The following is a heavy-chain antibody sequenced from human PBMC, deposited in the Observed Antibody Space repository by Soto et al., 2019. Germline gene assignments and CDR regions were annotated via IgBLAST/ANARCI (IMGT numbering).Heavy chain of an antibody. J-gene: IGHJ6*02. CDR3: ARALSPYGEDYYGMDV. CDR2: INPNSGGT. D-gene: IGHD4-17*01. CDR1: GYTFTGYY. V-gene: IGHV1-2*02. Sequence: ASVKVSCKASGYTFTGYYMHWVRQAPGQGLEWMGWINPNSGGTNYAQKFQGRVTMTRDTSISTAYMELSRLRSDDTAVYYCARALSPYGEDYYGMDVWGQGTTVTVSS.